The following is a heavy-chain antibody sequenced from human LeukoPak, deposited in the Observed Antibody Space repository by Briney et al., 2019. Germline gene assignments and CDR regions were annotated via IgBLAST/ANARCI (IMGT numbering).Heavy chain of an antibody. J-gene: IGHJ4*02. D-gene: IGHD3-22*01. CDR2: IYYSGST. CDR1: GGSISSYY. CDR3: ARVTGYMIEDYFDY. V-gene: IGHV4-59*01. Sequence: SETLSLTCTVSGGSISSYYWSWIRQPPGKGLEWIGYIYYSGSTDYNTSLKSRVTISVETSKNQFSLTLSSVTAADTAVYYCARVTGYMIEDYFDYWGQGTLVTVSS.